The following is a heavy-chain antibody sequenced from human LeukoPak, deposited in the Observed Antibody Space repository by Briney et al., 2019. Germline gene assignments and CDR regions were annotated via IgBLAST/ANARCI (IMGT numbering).Heavy chain of an antibody. Sequence: SEALSLTCTVSGYSISSGYYWGWIRQPPGKGLEWIGSIYHSGSTYYNPSLKSRVTISVDTSKNQFSLKLSSVTAADTAVYYCAVLLWFGELSFYWGQGTLVTVSS. CDR1: GYSISSGYY. V-gene: IGHV4-38-2*02. CDR3: AVLLWFGELSFY. CDR2: IYHSGST. D-gene: IGHD3-10*01. J-gene: IGHJ4*02.